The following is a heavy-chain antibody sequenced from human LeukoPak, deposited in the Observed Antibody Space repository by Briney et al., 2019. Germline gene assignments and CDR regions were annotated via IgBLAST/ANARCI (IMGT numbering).Heavy chain of an antibody. J-gene: IGHJ4*02. CDR1: GFTFSSYS. CDR2: ISSSSSYI. D-gene: IGHD2-2*01. CDR3: AREAWGYCSSTSCYPPALGY. V-gene: IGHV3-21*01. Sequence: NSGGSLRLSCAASGFTFSSYSMNWVRQAPGKGLEWVSSISSSSSYIYYADSVKGRFTISRDNAKNSLYLQMNSLRAEDTAVYYCAREAWGYCSSTSCYPPALGYWGQGTLVTVSS.